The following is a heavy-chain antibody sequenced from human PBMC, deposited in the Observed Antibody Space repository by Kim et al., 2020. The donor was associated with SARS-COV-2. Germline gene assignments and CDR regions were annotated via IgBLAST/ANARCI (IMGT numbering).Heavy chain of an antibody. J-gene: IGHJ4*02. Sequence: ASVKVSCKASGYTFTGYYIHRVRQAPGQGLEWMGYINTNSGGTKYAQKFQGRVTMTKDTSITTAHMELNSLGSDDTAVYYCARGGCTDAVCSPFDYWGQGTLVTVSS. CDR1: GYTFTGYY. CDR3: ARGGCTDAVCSPFDY. V-gene: IGHV1-2*02. D-gene: IGHD2-8*01. CDR2: INTNSGGT.